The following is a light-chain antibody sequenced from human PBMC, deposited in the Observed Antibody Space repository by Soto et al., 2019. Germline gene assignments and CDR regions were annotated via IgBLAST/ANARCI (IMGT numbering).Light chain of an antibody. CDR2: KAS. J-gene: IGKJ1*01. CDR3: QHYNSYSEA. V-gene: IGKV1-5*03. Sequence: DIQMTQSPSTLSVSLAHRVTITCRASQTISSWLAWYQQKPGKAPKLLIYKASTLKSGVPSRFSGSGSGTEFTLTISSLQPDDFATYYCQHYNSYSEAFGQGTKVDIK. CDR1: QTISSW.